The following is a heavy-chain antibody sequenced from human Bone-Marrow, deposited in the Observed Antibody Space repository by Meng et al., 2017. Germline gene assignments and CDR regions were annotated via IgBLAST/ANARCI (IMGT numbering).Heavy chain of an antibody. D-gene: IGHD3-9*01. CDR2: ISGSGGST. Sequence: GESLKISCAASGFTFSSYAMSWVRQAPGKGLEWVSAISGSGGSTYYADSVKGRFTISRDNSKNTLYLQMNSLRAEDTAVYYCAKEFQRYFDPPVFDYWGQGTLVTVSS. CDR3: AKEFQRYFDPPVFDY. CDR1: GFTFSSYA. V-gene: IGHV3-23*01. J-gene: IGHJ4*02.